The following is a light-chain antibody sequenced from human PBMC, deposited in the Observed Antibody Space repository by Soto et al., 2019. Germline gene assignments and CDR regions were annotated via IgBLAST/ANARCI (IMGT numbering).Light chain of an antibody. Sequence: SYELTQPPSVSVAPGQTARITCGGNDIGRKTVHWYQQKPGQAPVLVVYDADARPSGIPERFSGSNSGNTATLTISRVEAGHEADYYCQVWDSSSDHHVFGTGTKVKVL. V-gene: IGLV3-21*02. J-gene: IGLJ1*01. CDR3: QVWDSSSDHHV. CDR1: DIGRKT. CDR2: DAD.